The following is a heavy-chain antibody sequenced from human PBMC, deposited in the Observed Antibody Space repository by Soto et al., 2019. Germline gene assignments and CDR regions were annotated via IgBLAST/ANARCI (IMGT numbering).Heavy chain of an antibody. Sequence: SDTLSLTCAVYGGAFSGYYWSWIRQPPGKGLEWIGEINHSGSTNYNPSLESRVTISVDTSKNQFSLKLSSVTAADTAVYYCARVLRSRNWFDPWGQGTLVTVSS. J-gene: IGHJ5*02. D-gene: IGHD3-3*01. CDR3: ARVLRSRNWFDP. CDR1: GGAFSGYY. CDR2: INHSGST. V-gene: IGHV4-34*01.